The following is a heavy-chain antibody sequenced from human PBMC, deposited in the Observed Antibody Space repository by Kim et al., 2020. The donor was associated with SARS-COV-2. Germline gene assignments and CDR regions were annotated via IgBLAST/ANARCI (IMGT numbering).Heavy chain of an antibody. CDR1: RFIFTNHA. V-gene: IGHV3-23*01. D-gene: IGHD6-19*01. CDR2: ISAGGNSA. J-gene: IGHJ6*02. Sequence: GGSLRLSCAASRFIFTNHAMTWVRQAPGKGLEWVSVISAGGNSAYYADSVKGRFTVSRDNSKNTLYLQMNSLRAEDTAAYYCAKLRAGSTFYLAIDVWGQGTTVTVSS. CDR3: AKLRAGSTFYLAIDV.